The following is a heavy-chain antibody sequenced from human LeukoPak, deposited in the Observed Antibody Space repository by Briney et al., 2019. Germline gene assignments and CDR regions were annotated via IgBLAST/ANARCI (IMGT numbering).Heavy chain of an antibody. D-gene: IGHD1-26*01. V-gene: IGHV4-39*01. CDR2: IHYSGST. Sequence: PSETLSLTCTVSGGSISTNTYYWGWMRRPPGKGLEWIGTIHYSGSTYYSPSLKSRVTISIDTSKNQFSLKVNSMTATDTAVYYCASHSGRYRDAFEIWGRATIVTVSS. J-gene: IGHJ3*02. CDR3: ASHSGRYRDAFEI. CDR1: GGSISTNTYY.